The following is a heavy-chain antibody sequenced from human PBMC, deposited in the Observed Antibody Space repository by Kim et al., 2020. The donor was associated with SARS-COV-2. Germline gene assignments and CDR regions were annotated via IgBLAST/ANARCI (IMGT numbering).Heavy chain of an antibody. J-gene: IGHJ5*02. Sequence: SETLSLTCTVSGGSISSYYWSWIRQPPGKGLEWIGYIYYSGSTNYNPSLKSRVTISVDTSKNQFSLKLSSVTAADTAVYYCARDHRGHNWFDPWGQGTLVTVSS. CDR2: IYYSGST. V-gene: IGHV4-59*01. D-gene: IGHD3-10*01. CDR1: GGSISSYY. CDR3: ARDHRGHNWFDP.